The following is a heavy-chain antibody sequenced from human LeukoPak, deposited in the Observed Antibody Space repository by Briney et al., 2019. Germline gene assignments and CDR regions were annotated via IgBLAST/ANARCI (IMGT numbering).Heavy chain of an antibody. CDR3: ARDNSVRDEAWWFNP. Sequence: GASVKVSCKASGYSFNRYGVSWVRQAPGQGLEWMGWISGSNGNTNYAQSFQGRVTMTTDVSTGTAYMDLRNLRFDDTAVYFCARDNSVRDEAWWFNPWGQGTLVTVSS. CDR1: GYSFNRYG. J-gene: IGHJ5*02. CDR2: ISGSNGNT. D-gene: IGHD5-24*01. V-gene: IGHV1-18*01.